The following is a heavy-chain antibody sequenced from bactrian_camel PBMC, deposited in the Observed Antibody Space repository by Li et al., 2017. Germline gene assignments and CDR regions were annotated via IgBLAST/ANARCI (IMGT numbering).Heavy chain of an antibody. V-gene: IGHV3S26*01. Sequence: GGGSVQAGGSLILSCTFSGATYSRRCMAWFRQVPGKGREAVAAADADRRTIYGDFVEGRFTISLDNATNSLSLQMNSLEPEDTAMYYCGADRILPWDHCMAVDGYTSGWWGQGTQVTVS. CDR1: GATYSRRC. CDR3: GADRILPWDHCMAVDGYTSGW. J-gene: IGHJ4*01. CDR2: ADADRRT. D-gene: IGHD5*01.